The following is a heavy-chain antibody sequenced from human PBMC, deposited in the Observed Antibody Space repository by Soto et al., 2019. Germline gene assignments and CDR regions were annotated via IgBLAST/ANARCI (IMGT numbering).Heavy chain of an antibody. J-gene: IGHJ4*02. V-gene: IGHV4-59*01. CDR3: ASYRGALYFES. CDR1: GGSMSSNY. CDR2: VFYGGT. Sequence: PSETLSLTCSVSGGSMSSNYWSWIRQSPDKGLEWLGYVFYGGTDYNPSLGGRVSMSVETPKSQFSLKLTSVTVADTAVYYCASYRGALYFESWGPGILVTVSS. D-gene: IGHD3-16*01.